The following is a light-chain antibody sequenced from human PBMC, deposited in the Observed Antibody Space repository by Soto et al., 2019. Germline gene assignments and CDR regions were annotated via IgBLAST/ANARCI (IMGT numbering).Light chain of an antibody. CDR1: SSDVGAYH. Sequence: QSALTQPASVSGSPGQSITISCTGTSSDVGAYHVSWYQHHPGKAPKLMIYDVSNRPSGVSNRFSGSKSGNTASLTISGLQTEDEADYYCSSYTSSTTVVFGGGTKPTVL. J-gene: IGLJ2*01. CDR2: DVS. CDR3: SSYTSSTTVV. V-gene: IGLV2-14*03.